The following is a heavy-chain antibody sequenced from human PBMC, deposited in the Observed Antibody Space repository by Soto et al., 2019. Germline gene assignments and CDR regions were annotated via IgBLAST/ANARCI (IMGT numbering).Heavy chain of an antibody. CDR3: ARGPYCSGGSCYGFFDY. CDR2: IITLFGTA. V-gene: IGHV1-69*01. Sequence: QVQLVQSGAEVKKPGSSVKVSCKASGGTFSSYAISWVRQAPGQGLEWMGGIITLFGTANYAQKFQGRVTITADESTSTAYMELSSLRSEDTAVYYCARGPYCSGGSCYGFFDYWGQGTLVTVSS. D-gene: IGHD2-15*01. CDR1: GGTFSSYA. J-gene: IGHJ4*02.